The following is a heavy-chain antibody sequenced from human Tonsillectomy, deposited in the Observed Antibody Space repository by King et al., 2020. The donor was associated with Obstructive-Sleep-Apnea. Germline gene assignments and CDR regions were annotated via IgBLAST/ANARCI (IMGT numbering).Heavy chain of an antibody. V-gene: IGHV4-59*01. CDR2: IHYSGRS. CDR3: ARLRGLYQVATYYYHAMDV. J-gene: IGHJ6*02. CDR1: GDSISSYY. D-gene: IGHD2-2*01. Sequence: QLQESGPGLVKPSETLSLSCTVSGDSISSYYWSWIRPPPGKGLEWIGYIHYSGRSNYSPPLKSRVTISVDTSKNQFSLKLSSVTAADTAVYYCARLRGLYQVATYYYHAMDVWGQGTAVTVSS.